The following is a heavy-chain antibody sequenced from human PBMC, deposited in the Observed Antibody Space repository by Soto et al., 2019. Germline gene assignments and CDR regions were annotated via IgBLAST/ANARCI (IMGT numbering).Heavy chain of an antibody. J-gene: IGHJ4*02. Sequence: QVQLVQSGSDVKKPGASFTVSCKASGYIFSDYYIHWVRQAPGQGLEWMGWIDPRNGGTKYAQKFQDRLTMTTDTSTSRAVLELRRLRRDDTAVFFCARVLYRNVVHAWGQGTLVTVSS. D-gene: IGHD1-1*01. CDR2: IDPRNGGT. CDR3: ARVLYRNVVHA. V-gene: IGHV1-2*02. CDR1: GYIFSDYY.